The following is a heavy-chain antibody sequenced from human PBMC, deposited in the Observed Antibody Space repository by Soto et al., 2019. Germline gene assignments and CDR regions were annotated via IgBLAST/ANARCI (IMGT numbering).Heavy chain of an antibody. CDR3: AKDEVVVVVTDYYYYGMDV. D-gene: IGHD3-22*01. CDR2: ISGSGGST. V-gene: IGHV3-23*01. Sequence: SLRLSCAASGFTFSSYAMSWVRQAPGKGLEWVSAISGSGGSTYYADSVKGRFTISRDNSKNTLYLQMNSLRAEDTAVYYCAKDEVVVVVTDYYYYGMDVWGQGTTVTVSS. J-gene: IGHJ6*02. CDR1: GFTFSSYA.